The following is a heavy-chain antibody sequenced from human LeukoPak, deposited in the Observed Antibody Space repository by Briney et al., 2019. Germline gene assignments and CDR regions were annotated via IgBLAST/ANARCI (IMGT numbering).Heavy chain of an antibody. CDR3: ARANFLYCSSSTCLFDY. J-gene: IGHJ4*02. Sequence: ASVKVSCKASGYTFTDYYMHWVRQAPGQGFEWMGWINPNDGDTSYGQKFQGRVTMTRDTSISTAHMEVSRLRSDDTAVYYCARANFLYCSSSTCLFDYWGQGTLVTVSS. D-gene: IGHD2-2*01. CDR1: GYTFTDYY. V-gene: IGHV1-2*02. CDR2: INPNDGDT.